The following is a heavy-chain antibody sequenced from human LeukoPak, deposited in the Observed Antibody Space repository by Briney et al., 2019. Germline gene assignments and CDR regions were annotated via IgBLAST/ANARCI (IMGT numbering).Heavy chain of an antibody. V-gene: IGHV4-59*01. Sequence: SETLSLTCTVSGGSISSYYLSWIRQPPGKGLEWIGYIYYSGSTNYNPSLKSRVTLSVDTSKSQFSLKLSSVTAADTAVYYCARVGYSGYGYYFDNWGQGTLVTVSS. J-gene: IGHJ4*02. D-gene: IGHD5-12*01. CDR1: GGSISSYY. CDR2: IYYSGST. CDR3: ARVGYSGYGYYFDN.